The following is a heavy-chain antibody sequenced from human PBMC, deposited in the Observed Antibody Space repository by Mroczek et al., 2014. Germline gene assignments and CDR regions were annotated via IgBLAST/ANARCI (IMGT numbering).Heavy chain of an antibody. V-gene: IGHV5-51*03. J-gene: IGHJ4*02. CDR3: ARRGSVSYSQDEYFFDY. D-gene: IGHD1-26*01. CDR2: IYPGDSDT. Sequence: SGAEVKKPGESLKISCKGSGYRFTNYWIGWVRQMPGKGLEWMGIIYPGDSDTRYSPSFQGQVTFSADKSISIAYLQWSSLKASDTAMYYCARRGSVSYSQDEYFFDYWGQGTLVTVSS. CDR1: GYRFTNYW.